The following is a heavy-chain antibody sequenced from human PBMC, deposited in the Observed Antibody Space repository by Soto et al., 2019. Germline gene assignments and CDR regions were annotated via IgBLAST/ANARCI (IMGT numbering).Heavy chain of an antibody. CDR1: GYTFTSYG. J-gene: IGHJ4*02. CDR3: ARAGVQLRWLLPLNFDY. V-gene: IGHV1-18*01. CDR2: ISASNGNT. D-gene: IGHD3-22*01. Sequence: QVQLVQSGAEVKNSGASVKVSCKASGYTFTSYGFSWVRQAPGQGLEWMGWISASNGNTNYAQKLQGRVTMTTDTSTGTAYMELRSLRSDDTATYYCARAGVQLRWLLPLNFDYWGQGTLVTVSS.